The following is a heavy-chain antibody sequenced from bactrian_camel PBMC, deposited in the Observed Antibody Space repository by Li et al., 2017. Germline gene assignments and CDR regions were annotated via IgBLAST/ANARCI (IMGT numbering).Heavy chain of an antibody. D-gene: IGHD1*01. J-gene: IGHJ4*01. CDR2: INSVGTTT. V-gene: IGHV3S42*01. CDR1: GFTFSTNA. Sequence: VQLVESGGGLVQPGGSLRLSCAASGFTFSTNAMSWVRQAPGKGLEWVGTINSVGTTTWYADFVKGRFTMSRDNAKRILYLQLNNLETEDTGIYYCAKWRGGARDGNTWLDGVEGQGTQVTVS.